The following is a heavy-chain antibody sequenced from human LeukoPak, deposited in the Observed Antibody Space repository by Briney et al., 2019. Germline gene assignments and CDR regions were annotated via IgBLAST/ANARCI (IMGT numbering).Heavy chain of an antibody. Sequence: GGSLRLSCAASGFMFSNFAMSWVRQAPGKGLEWVSTIYYSGGNTYSADSVRGRFTISRDNAKNTLYLQMNSLRAEDTAVYYCAKDQGQAVVPRRFDYWGQGTLVAVSS. CDR2: IYYSGGNT. D-gene: IGHD2-2*01. J-gene: IGHJ4*02. V-gene: IGHV3-23*01. CDR1: GFMFSNFA. CDR3: AKDQGQAVVPRRFDY.